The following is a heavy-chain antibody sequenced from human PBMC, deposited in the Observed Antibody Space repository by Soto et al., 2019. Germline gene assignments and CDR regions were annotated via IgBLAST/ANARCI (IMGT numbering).Heavy chain of an antibody. CDR2: ISSNGGST. D-gene: IGHD3-9*01. Sequence: EVQLVESGGGLVQPGGSLRLSCAASGFTFSNYAMHWVRQAPGKGLEYVSAISSNGGSTYYANSVKGRFTISRDNSKNTLYLQMGSLRAEDMAVYYCARDRSRFRYDILTGSDVWGKGTTVTVSS. V-gene: IGHV3-64*01. CDR3: ARDRSRFRYDILTGSDV. CDR1: GFTFSNYA. J-gene: IGHJ6*04.